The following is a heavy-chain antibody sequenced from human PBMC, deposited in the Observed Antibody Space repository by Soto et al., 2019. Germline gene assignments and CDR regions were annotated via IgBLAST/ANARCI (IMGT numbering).Heavy chain of an antibody. CDR2: TRNKANSYTT. Sequence: GGSLRLSCAASGFTFSDHYMDWVRQAPGKGLEWVGRTRNKANSYTTEYAASVKGRFTISRDDSKNSLYLQMNSLKTEDTAVYYCARVLVVVAAMDYHMDVWGQGTTVPVSS. J-gene: IGHJ6*03. D-gene: IGHD2-15*01. CDR3: ARVLVVVAAMDYHMDV. V-gene: IGHV3-72*01. CDR1: GFTFSDHY.